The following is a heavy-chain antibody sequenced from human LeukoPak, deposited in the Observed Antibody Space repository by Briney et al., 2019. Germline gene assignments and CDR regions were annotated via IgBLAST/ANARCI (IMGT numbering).Heavy chain of an antibody. V-gene: IGHV3-48*03. CDR1: GFTFSSYE. CDR2: ISSSGSTI. CDR3: AKEGSSWSTFDY. Sequence: GGSLRLSCAASGFTFSSYEMNWVRQAPGKGLEWVSYISSSGSTIYYADSVKGRFTISRDNAKNSLYLQMNSLRAEDMALYYCAKEGSSWSTFDYWGQGTLVTVSS. J-gene: IGHJ4*02. D-gene: IGHD6-13*01.